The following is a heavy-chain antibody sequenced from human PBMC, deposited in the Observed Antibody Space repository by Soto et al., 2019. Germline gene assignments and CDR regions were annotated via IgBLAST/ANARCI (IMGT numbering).Heavy chain of an antibody. CDR2: IIPILGIA. CDR1: GGTFSSYI. D-gene: IGHD3-22*01. CDR3: ANMDYDSSEYYYSGMDV. V-gene: IGHV1-69*02. Sequence: QVQLVQSGAEVKKPGSSVKVSCKASGGTFSSYIISWVRQAPGQGLEWMGRIIPILGIANYAQKFQGRVTITADKSTSTAYMELSSLRSEDTAVYYCANMDYDSSEYYYSGMDVWGQGTTVTVSS. J-gene: IGHJ6*02.